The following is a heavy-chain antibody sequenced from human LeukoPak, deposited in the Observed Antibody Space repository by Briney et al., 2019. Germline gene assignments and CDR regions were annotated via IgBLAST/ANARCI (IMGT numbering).Heavy chain of an antibody. CDR3: ASGNKEYYYGMDV. D-gene: IGHD2/OR15-2a*01. Sequence: ASVKVSCKASGGTFSSYAISWVRQAPGQGLEWMGGIIPIFGTANYAQKLQGRVTMTTDTSTSTAYMELRSLRSDDTAVYYCASGNKEYYYGMDVWGQGTTVTVSS. J-gene: IGHJ6*02. CDR2: IIPIFGTA. V-gene: IGHV1-69*05. CDR1: GGTFSSYA.